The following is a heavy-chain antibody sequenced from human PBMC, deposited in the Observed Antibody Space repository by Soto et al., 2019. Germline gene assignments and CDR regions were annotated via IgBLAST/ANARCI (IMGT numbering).Heavy chain of an antibody. CDR2: IKSKTDGGTT. CDR1: GFTFSNAW. Sequence: EVQLVESGGGLVKPGGSLRLSCAASGFTFSNAWMNWVRQAPEKGLEWVGRIKSKTDGGTTDYAAPVKGRFTISRDDSKNTLYLQMNSLKTEDTAVYYCTCDYYDSSGYYVDYWGQGTLVTVSS. V-gene: IGHV3-15*07. D-gene: IGHD3-22*01. J-gene: IGHJ4*02. CDR3: TCDYYDSSGYYVDY.